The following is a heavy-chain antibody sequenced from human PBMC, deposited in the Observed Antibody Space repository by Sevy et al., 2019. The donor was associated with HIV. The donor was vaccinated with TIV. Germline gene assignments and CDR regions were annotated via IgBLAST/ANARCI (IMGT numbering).Heavy chain of an antibody. CDR3: ARSESVAYCGGDCPDYNWFDP. J-gene: IGHJ5*02. CDR1: GYTFTSYD. CDR2: MNPNSGNT. V-gene: IGHV1-8*01. Sequence: ASVKVSCKASGYTFTSYDINWVRQATGQGLEWMGWMNPNSGNTGYAQTFQGRVTMTRNTSISTAYMELSSLRSEDTAVYYCARSESVAYCGGDCPDYNWFDPWGQGTLVTVSS. D-gene: IGHD2-21*01.